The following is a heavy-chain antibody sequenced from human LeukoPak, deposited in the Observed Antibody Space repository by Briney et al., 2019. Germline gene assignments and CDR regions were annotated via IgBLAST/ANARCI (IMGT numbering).Heavy chain of an antibody. CDR2: ISSSSYI. V-gene: IGHV3-21*01. CDR3: ARSMVATNYYYYMDV. J-gene: IGHJ6*03. D-gene: IGHD5-12*01. Sequence: PGGSLRLSCAASGFTFSSYSMNWVRQAPGKGLEWVSSISSSSYIYYADSVKGRFTISRDNAKNSLYLQMNSLRAEDTAVYYCARSMVATNYYYYMDVWGKGTTVTISS. CDR1: GFTFSSYS.